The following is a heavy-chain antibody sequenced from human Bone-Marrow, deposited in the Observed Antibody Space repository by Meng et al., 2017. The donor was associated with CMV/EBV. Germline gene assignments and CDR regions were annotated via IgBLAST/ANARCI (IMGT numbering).Heavy chain of an antibody. Sequence: GGFISSYYWSWIRQPPGKGLEWIGYIYYSGSTNYNPSLKSRVTISVDTSKNQFSLKLSSVTAADTAVYYCAREGNIIAAAGHNWFDPWGQGTLVTVSS. CDR1: GGFISSYY. D-gene: IGHD6-13*01. CDR2: IYYSGST. V-gene: IGHV4-59*01. J-gene: IGHJ5*02. CDR3: AREGNIIAAAGHNWFDP.